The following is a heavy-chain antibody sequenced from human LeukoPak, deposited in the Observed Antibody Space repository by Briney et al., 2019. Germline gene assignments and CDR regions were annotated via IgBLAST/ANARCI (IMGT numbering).Heavy chain of an antibody. CDR1: GGSFSGYY. CDR3: ASRGKKYYYGSGSYWSGMDV. D-gene: IGHD3-10*01. J-gene: IGHJ6*02. V-gene: IGHV4-34*01. Sequence: PSETLSLTCAVYGGSFSGYYWSWIRQPPGKGLEWIGEINHSGSTNYNPSLKSRVTISVDTSKNQFSLKLSSVTAADTAVYYCASRGKKYYYGSGSYWSGMDVWGQGTTVTVSS. CDR2: INHSGST.